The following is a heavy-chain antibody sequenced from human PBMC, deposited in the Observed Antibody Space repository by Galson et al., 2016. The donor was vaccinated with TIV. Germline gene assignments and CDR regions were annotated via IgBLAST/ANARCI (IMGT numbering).Heavy chain of an antibody. CDR2: ISYDGSNK. Sequence: SLRLSCAASGFTFSDYAMHWVRQVPGKGLEWVALISYDGSNKYYADSVKGRFTISRDNSKNTLYLQMNSLRGDDTAVYYCAGDMGMLDCRRSNCYYYTNYLFVYWGQGALVTVSS. D-gene: IGHD4-11*01. CDR3: AGDMGMLDCRRSNCYYYTNYLFVY. J-gene: IGHJ4*02. CDR1: GFTFSDYA. V-gene: IGHV3-30*01.